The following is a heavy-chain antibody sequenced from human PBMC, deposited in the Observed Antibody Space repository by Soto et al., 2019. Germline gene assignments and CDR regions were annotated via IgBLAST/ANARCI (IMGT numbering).Heavy chain of an antibody. CDR1: GYTFTGYY. V-gene: IGHV1-2*04. Sequence: ASVKVSCKASGYTFTGYYMHWVRQAPGQGLEWMGWINPNSGGTNYAQKFQGWVTMTRDTSISTAYMELSRLRSDDTAVYYCARTLGYCTNGVCSFEYWGQGTLVTLSS. D-gene: IGHD2-8*01. CDR2: INPNSGGT. J-gene: IGHJ4*02. CDR3: ARTLGYCTNGVCSFEY.